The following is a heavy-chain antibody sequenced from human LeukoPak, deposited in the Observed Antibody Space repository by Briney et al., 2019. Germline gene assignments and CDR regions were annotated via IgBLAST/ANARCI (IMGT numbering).Heavy chain of an antibody. Sequence: GASVKVSCKASGYTFTGYYMHWGRQAPGQGLEWMGRINPNSGGTNYAHKWQGRGTVTRDTSISTEYMELSRLRSDDTAVYYCARGNVVFGVSTHFDYWGQGTLVTVSS. D-gene: IGHD3-3*01. V-gene: IGHV1-2*06. CDR3: ARGNVVFGVSTHFDY. CDR2: INPNSGGT. CDR1: GYTFTGYY. J-gene: IGHJ4*02.